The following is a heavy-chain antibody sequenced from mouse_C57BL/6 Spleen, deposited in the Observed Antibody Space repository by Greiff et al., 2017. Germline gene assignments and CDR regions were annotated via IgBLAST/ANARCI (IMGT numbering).Heavy chain of an antibody. CDR3: ARGESVVAPYYFDY. J-gene: IGHJ2*01. CDR1: GYTFTSYW. V-gene: IGHV1-52*01. D-gene: IGHD1-1*01. CDR2: IDPSDSET. Sequence: QVQLQQPGAELVRPGSSVKLSCKASGYTFTSYWMHWVKQRPIQGLEWIGNIDPSDSETHYNQKFKDKATLTVDKSSSTAYMQLSSLTSEDSAVYYCARGESVVAPYYFDYWGQGTTLTVSS.